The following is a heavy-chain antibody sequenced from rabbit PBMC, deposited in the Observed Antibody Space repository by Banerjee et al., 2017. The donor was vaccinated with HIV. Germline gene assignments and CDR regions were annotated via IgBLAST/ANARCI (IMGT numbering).Heavy chain of an antibody. CDR3: ARAGGDEWYFFTL. D-gene: IGHD2-1*01. V-gene: IGHV1S40*01. Sequence: QSLEESGGDLVKPGASLTLTCTASGFTLSSSYYMCWVRQAPGKGLEWIGCIVAGSSGSTYYASWAKGRFTISKASSTTVTLQMTSLTAADTATYFCARAGGDEWYFFTLWGPGTLVTVS. J-gene: IGHJ4*01. CDR1: GFTLSSSYY. CDR2: IVAGSSGST.